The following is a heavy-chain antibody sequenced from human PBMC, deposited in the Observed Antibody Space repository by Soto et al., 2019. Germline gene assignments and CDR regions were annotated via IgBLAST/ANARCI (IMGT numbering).Heavy chain of an antibody. D-gene: IGHD3-3*01. J-gene: IGHJ5*02. V-gene: IGHV1-2*02. Sequence: ASVKVSGKASGCTFSDYSIHWVQQAPGQGLEWMGWISLNSGVTNSAQKFQGRVTMTRDTSISTAYMELTRLRSDDTAVYYCASDGGFNFWCARLPRSWGPGTLVTVSS. CDR3: ASDGGFNFWCARLPRS. CDR1: GCTFSDYS. CDR2: ISLNSGVT.